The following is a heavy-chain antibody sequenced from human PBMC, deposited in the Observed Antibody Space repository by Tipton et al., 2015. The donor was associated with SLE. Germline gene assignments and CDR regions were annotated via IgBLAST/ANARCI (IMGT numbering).Heavy chain of an antibody. CDR1: GGSISSYY. Sequence: TLSLTCTVSGGSISSYYWSWIRQPPGKGLEWIGYIYYSGSTNYNPSLKSRVTISVDTSKNQFSLKLGSVTAADTAVYYCARVDIVATIDYWGQGTLVTVSS. V-gene: IGHV4-59*08. CDR2: IYYSGST. D-gene: IGHD5-12*01. CDR3: ARVDIVATIDY. J-gene: IGHJ4*02.